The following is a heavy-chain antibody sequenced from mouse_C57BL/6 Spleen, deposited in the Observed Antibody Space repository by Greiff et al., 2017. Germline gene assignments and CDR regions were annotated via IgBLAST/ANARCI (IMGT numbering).Heavy chain of an antibody. V-gene: IGHV1-64*01. CDR3: ARGAQATGAWFAY. CDR2: IHPNSGST. Sequence: QVQLQQPGAELVKPGASVKLSCKASGYTFTSYWMHWVKQRPGQGLEWIGIIHPNSGSTNYNEKFKSKATLTVDKSSSTAYMQLSSLTSEDSAVYYCARGAQATGAWFAYWGQGTLVTVSA. CDR1: GYTFTSYW. J-gene: IGHJ3*01. D-gene: IGHD3-2*02.